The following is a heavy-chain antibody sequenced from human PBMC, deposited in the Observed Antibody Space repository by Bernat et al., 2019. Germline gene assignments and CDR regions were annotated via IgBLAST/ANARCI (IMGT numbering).Heavy chain of an antibody. CDR3: TTGAVAARSYWYFDL. J-gene: IGHJ2*01. Sequence: EVQLVESGGGLVKPGGSLRLSCAASGFTFSNAWMSWVRQAPGKGLEWVGRIKSKTDGGTTDYAAPVKGRFTISRDDSKNTLYLQMNSLKTEDTAVYYGTTGAVAARSYWYFDLWGRGTLVTVSS. CDR1: GFTFSNAW. CDR2: IKSKTDGGTT. D-gene: IGHD6-19*01. V-gene: IGHV3-15*01.